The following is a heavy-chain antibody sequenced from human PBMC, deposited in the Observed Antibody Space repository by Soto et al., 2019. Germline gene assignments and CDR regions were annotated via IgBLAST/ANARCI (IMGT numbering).Heavy chain of an antibody. CDR3: TTDIIAATPVWAFEI. Sequence: GGSLRLSCAASGFTFSNAWMSWVRQAPGKGLEWVGRIKSNNDGGTTDYAATVKGRFTISRDDSKNTLYLQMNSLKTEDTAVYYCTTDIIAATPVWAFEIWGQGTMVTVSS. V-gene: IGHV3-15*01. CDR1: GFTFSNAW. CDR2: IKSNNDGGTT. D-gene: IGHD2-15*01. J-gene: IGHJ3*02.